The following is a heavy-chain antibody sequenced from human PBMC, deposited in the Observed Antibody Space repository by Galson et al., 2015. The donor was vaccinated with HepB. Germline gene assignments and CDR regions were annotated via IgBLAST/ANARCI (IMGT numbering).Heavy chain of an antibody. D-gene: IGHD1-20*01. CDR2: INPSGGST. CDR3: ARRITGTTGGMDV. J-gene: IGHJ6*02. V-gene: IGHV1-46*03. CDR1: GYTLSSYY. Sequence: SVKVSCKASGYTLSSYYMHWVRQAPGQGLEWMGIINPSGGSTSYAQKFQGRVTMSRDTSTSTVYMDLSSLRSEDTAVYYCARRITGTTGGMDVWGQGTTVTVSS.